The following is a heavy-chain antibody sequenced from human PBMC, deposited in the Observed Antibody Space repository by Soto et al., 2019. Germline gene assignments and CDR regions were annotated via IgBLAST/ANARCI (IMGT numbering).Heavy chain of an antibody. J-gene: IGHJ5*02. V-gene: IGHV3-33*01. CDR1: GFTFSSYG. D-gene: IGHD6-6*01. Sequence: GGSLRLSCAASGFTFSSYGMHWVRQAPGKGLEWVAVIWYDGSNKYYADSVKGRFTISRDNSKNTLYLQMKSLRAEDTAVYYCARDRGRDSSSADNCLDPWGQGTMVTVYS. CDR2: IWYDGSNK. CDR3: ARDRGRDSSSADNCLDP.